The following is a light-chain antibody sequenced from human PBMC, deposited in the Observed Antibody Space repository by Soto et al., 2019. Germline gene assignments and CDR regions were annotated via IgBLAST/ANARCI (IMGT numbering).Light chain of an antibody. CDR3: QQRNVWPSIT. CDR1: QSIHTS. Sequence: VLTQSPAILCLSPGERATLSCRASQSIHTSLAWYQQKPGQPPRLVVYDSTHRANGVPGRFGGSRSGTEFTLTINNLEPEDFAVYYCQQRNVWPSITFGQGTRLEIK. J-gene: IGKJ5*01. V-gene: IGKV3-11*01. CDR2: DST.